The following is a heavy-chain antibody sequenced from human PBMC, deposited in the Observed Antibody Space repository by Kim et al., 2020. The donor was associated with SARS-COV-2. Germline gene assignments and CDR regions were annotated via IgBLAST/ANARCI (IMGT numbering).Heavy chain of an antibody. CDR1: GFTFSSYE. J-gene: IGHJ3*02. CDR2: ISSSGSTI. V-gene: IGHV3-48*03. D-gene: IGHD3-3*01. CDR3: ARPCRPYYDFWSGNGFDI. Sequence: GGSLRLSCAASGFTFSSYEMNWVRQAPGKGLEWVSYISSSGSTIYYADSVKGRFTISRDNAKNSLYLQMNSLRAEDTAVYYCARPCRPYYDFWSGNGFDIWGQGTMVTVSS.